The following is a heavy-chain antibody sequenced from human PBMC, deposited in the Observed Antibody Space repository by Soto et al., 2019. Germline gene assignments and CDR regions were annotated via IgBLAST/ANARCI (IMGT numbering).Heavy chain of an antibody. Sequence: QLQLQESGPGLVKPSETLSLTCTVSGGSISSSSYYWGWIRQPPGKGLEWIGSIYYSGSTYYNPSLKSRVTIAVDTSKNQFSLKLSSVTAADTAVYYCARLQSSPLFTLFDYCGQGTLVTVSS. V-gene: IGHV4-39*01. CDR2: IYYSGST. D-gene: IGHD3-3*01. CDR3: ARLQSSPLFTLFDY. CDR1: GGSISSSSYY. J-gene: IGHJ4*02.